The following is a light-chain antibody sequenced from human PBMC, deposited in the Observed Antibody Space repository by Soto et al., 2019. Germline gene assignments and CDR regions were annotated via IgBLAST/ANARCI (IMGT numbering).Light chain of an antibody. J-gene: IGKJ5*01. CDR2: DAS. Sequence: IVLTQSPVTLSLSPGERATLSCRASQSINNYLAWYQHKPGQAPRLLIYDASNRATGIPARFSGSGSRTDFTLTICSLEPEDFAVYYCQQRFNWQVTFGQGTRLDIK. CDR1: QSINNY. CDR3: QQRFNWQVT. V-gene: IGKV3-11*01.